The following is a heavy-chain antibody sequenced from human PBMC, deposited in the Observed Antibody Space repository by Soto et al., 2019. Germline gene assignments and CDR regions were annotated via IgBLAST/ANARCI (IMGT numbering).Heavy chain of an antibody. D-gene: IGHD3-9*01. CDR2: IYPCEYET. J-gene: IGHJ6*04. CDR1: GYSFDNYC. CDR3: ARQRIDFLTGYYAYYGMEV. Sequence: PVESLKTSCRGSGYSFDNYCIAWVRQIPWKGLEWMGIIYPCEYETRYSPSFQGQVTISTDKSSAYIQWRSLKATDAAFYYHARQRIDFLTGYYAYYGMEVWGKGKTVTVSS. V-gene: IGHV5-51*01.